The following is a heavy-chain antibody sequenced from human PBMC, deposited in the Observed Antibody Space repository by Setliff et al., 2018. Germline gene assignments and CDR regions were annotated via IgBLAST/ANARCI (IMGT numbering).Heavy chain of an antibody. D-gene: IGHD3-10*01. J-gene: IGHJ6*03. V-gene: IGHV7-4-1*02. Sequence: GASVKVSCKASGYTFTGYAINWVRQAPGQGLEYLGWINTNTGNPTYVQGFTGRFVFSLDTSVSTAYLQISSLKPEDTAVYYCARASRFGTVKWRGDYYMDVWGKGTTVTVSS. CDR3: ARASRFGTVKWRGDYYMDV. CDR1: GYTFTGYA. CDR2: INTNTGNP.